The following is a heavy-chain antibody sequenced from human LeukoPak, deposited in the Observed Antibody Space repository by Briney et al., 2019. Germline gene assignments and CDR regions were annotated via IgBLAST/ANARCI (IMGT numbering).Heavy chain of an antibody. CDR1: EYSFNSYY. Sequence: EASVKVSCKASEYSFNSYYMHWVRQAPGQGLEWMGMINPGGGTTTQTQKFQGRVTMTSDTSTSTVHMQLSSLRSDDTAIYYCATDRSGWFPPHYFYYAMDVWGQGTTITVSS. D-gene: IGHD6-19*01. CDR3: ATDRSGWFPPHYFYYAMDV. J-gene: IGHJ6*02. CDR2: INPGGGTT. V-gene: IGHV1-46*02.